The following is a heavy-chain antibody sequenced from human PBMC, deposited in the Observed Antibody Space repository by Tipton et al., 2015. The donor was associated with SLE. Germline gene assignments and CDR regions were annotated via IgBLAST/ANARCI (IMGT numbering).Heavy chain of an antibody. CDR1: GGSFSGYY. CDR3: ARLVVVAATLLDY. V-gene: IGHV4-34*01. D-gene: IGHD2-15*01. Sequence: TLSLTCAVYGGSFSGYYWSWIRQPPGKGLEWIGEINHSGSTNYNPSLKSRVTISVDTSKNQFSLKLSPVTAADTAVYYCARLVVVAATLLDYWGQGTLVTVSS. CDR2: INHSGST. J-gene: IGHJ4*02.